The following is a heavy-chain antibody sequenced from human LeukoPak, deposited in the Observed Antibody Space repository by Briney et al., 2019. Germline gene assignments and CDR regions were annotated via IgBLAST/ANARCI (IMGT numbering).Heavy chain of an antibody. Sequence: SETLSLTCTVSGGSISSSGYYWGWIRQPPGKGLEWIGSIYYSGSTYYNPSLKSRVTISVDTSKNQFSLKLSSVTAADTAVYYCARARHSSSWYKGAAVFGFDPWGQGTLVTVSS. J-gene: IGHJ5*02. D-gene: IGHD6-13*01. CDR1: GGSISSSGYY. CDR2: IYYSGST. V-gene: IGHV4-39*07. CDR3: ARARHSSSWYKGAAVFGFDP.